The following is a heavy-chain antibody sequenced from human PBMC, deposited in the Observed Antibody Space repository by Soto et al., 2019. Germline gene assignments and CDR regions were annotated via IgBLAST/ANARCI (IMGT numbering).Heavy chain of an antibody. CDR1: GYSFTSYW. CDR2: IDPSDSYT. V-gene: IGHV5-10-1*01. J-gene: IGHJ6*02. Sequence: LGESLKISCTGSGYSFTSYWISWVRQMPGKGLEWMGRIDPSDSYTNYSPSFQGHVTISADKSISTAYLQWSSVKASDTAKYYCAGQAPRTDSHSTVLLCVGGRRVYYYYCMDIWGQGATVTASS. CDR3: AGQAPRTDSHSTVLLCVGGRRVYYYYCMDI. D-gene: IGHD3-10*01.